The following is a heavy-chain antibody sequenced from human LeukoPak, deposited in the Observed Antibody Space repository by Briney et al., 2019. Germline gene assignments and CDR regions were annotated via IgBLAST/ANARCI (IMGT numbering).Heavy chain of an antibody. CDR3: PREIPMYCSGGSCYSNWFDP. Sequence: GGSLRLSCAASGFTFSSYGMNWVRQAPGKGLEWVAVISYDGSDKYYADSVKGRFTISRDNSKNTLYLQMNSLRAEATDVYYCPREIPMYCSGGSCYSNWFDPWGEGTLVTVSS. CDR1: GFTFSSYG. J-gene: IGHJ5*02. D-gene: IGHD2-15*01. V-gene: IGHV3-30*03. CDR2: ISYDGSDK.